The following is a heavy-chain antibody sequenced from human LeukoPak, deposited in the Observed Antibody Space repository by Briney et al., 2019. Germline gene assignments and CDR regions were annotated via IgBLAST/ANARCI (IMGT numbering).Heavy chain of an antibody. CDR1: GGSLSGYY. CDR3: ARGDF. D-gene: IGHD3-3*01. CDR2: INQSGST. V-gene: IGHV4-34*01. J-gene: IGHJ4*02. Sequence: PSETLSLTCAVNGGSLSGYYWSWVRQPPGRGLEWIGEINQSGSTNYNPSLESRVTMSVDTSKNQFSLSLISVTAADTAVYYCARGDFWGQGALVTVSS.